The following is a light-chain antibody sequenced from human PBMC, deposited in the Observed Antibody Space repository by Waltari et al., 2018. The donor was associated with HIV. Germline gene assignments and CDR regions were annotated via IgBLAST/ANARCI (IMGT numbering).Light chain of an antibody. Sequence: QSVLPQPHSASGTPGQRVTTSCSGSTSTNGTKTGNWYQQLPGTAPKLLIFTNKQRPSGVPDRFSGSKSGTSASLAISGLQSEDEADYYCAAWDDSLNGNVFGPGTKVTVL. CDR2: TNK. J-gene: IGLJ1*01. V-gene: IGLV1-44*01. CDR1: TSTNGTKT. CDR3: AAWDDSLNGNV.